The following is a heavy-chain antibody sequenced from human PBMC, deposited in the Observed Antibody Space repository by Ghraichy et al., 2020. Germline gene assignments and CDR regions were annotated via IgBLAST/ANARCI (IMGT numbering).Heavy chain of an antibody. J-gene: IGHJ4*02. V-gene: IGHV1-2*02. CDR3: ARVPLGYCTNGVCYRYYFDY. D-gene: IGHD2-8*01. Sequence: ASVKVSCKASGYTFTGYYMHWLRQAPGQGLEWMGWINPNSGGTNYAQKFQGRVTMTRDTSISTAYMELSRLRSDDTAVYYCARVPLGYCTNGVCYRYYFDYWGQGTLVTVSS. CDR1: GYTFTGYY. CDR2: INPNSGGT.